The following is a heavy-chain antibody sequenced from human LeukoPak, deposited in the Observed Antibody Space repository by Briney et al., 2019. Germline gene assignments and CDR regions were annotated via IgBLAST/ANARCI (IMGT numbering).Heavy chain of an antibody. J-gene: IGHJ2*01. Sequence: GGSLRLSCAVSGITLTNYGMSWVRQAPGKGLEWVAGISDSGGRTIYADSVKGRFTISRDNPKNTLYLQMNSLRAEDTAVYYCARDSAGGYFDLWGRGTLVTVSS. CDR1: GITLTNYG. CDR3: ARDSAGGYFDL. CDR2: ISDSGGRT. V-gene: IGHV3-23*01. D-gene: IGHD3-10*01.